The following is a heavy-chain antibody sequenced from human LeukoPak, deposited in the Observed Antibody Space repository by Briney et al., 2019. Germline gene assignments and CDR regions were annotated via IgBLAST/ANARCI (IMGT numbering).Heavy chain of an antibody. J-gene: IGHJ5*02. V-gene: IGHV4-38-2*02. CDR1: GYSISSGYL. Sequence: SETLSLTCTVSGYSISSGYLWGWIRQPPGKGLEWIGSIDGSGSSYYNPSLKSRVTISVDTSRNQFSLKMTSVTAADTAVYYCARVEAYDSSPWGQGTLVTVSS. D-gene: IGHD3-22*01. CDR2: IDGSGSS. CDR3: ARVEAYDSSP.